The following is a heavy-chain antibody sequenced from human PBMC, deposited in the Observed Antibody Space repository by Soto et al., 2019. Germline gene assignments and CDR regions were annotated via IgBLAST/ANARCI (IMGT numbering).Heavy chain of an antibody. Sequence: TSETLSLTCTVSGGSISSYYWSWIRQPPGKGLEWIGSIYYSGSTYYNPSLKSRVTISVDTSKNQFSLKLSSVTAADTAVYYCARPTQQLAIEYWGQGTLVTVSS. V-gene: IGHV4-59*08. J-gene: IGHJ4*02. D-gene: IGHD6-13*01. CDR1: GGSISSYY. CDR2: IYYSGST. CDR3: ARPTQQLAIEY.